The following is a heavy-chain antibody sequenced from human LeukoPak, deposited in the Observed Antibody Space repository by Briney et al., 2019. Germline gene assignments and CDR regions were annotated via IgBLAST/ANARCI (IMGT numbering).Heavy chain of an antibody. CDR3: AKDYSGSGSVHFEH. V-gene: IGHV1-18*01. J-gene: IGHJ4*02. CDR1: GYTFAGYG. Sequence: ASVKVSCKTSGYTFAGYGITWVRQAPGQGLEWMGWISGYNGNTNFAQRFQGRVSLTTHTSATTAYMELRSLTSDDTAVYYCAKDYSGSGSVHFEHWGQGTLVTVSS. D-gene: IGHD3-10*01. CDR2: ISGYNGNT.